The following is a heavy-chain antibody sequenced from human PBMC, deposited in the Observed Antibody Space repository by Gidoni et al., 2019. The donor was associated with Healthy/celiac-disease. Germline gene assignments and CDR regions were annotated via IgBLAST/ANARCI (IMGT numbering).Heavy chain of an antibody. D-gene: IGHD6-19*01. CDR2: ISYDGSTK. CDR1: GFTFSSYA. CDR3: ARDIAVAADWYFDL. V-gene: IGHV3-30-3*01. J-gene: IGHJ2*01. Sequence: QVQLVESGGGVVQPGRYLRLTCADSGFTFSSYAMHWGRQAPGKGLEWVAVISYDGSTKYSADSVKGRFTISRDNSKNTLYLQMNSLRAEDTAVYYCARDIAVAADWYFDLWGRGTLVTVSS.